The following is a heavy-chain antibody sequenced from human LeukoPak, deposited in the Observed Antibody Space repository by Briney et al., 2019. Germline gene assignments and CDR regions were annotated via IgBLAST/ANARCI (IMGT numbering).Heavy chain of an antibody. Sequence: GGSLRLSCAASGFTFSSYAMSWVRQAPGKGLEWASAISGSGGSTYYADSVKGRFTISRDNSKNTLYLQMNSLRAEDTAVYYCAKGNTIFGVVPDVWGKGTTVTVSS. CDR3: AKGNTIFGVVPDV. V-gene: IGHV3-23*01. CDR2: ISGSGGST. D-gene: IGHD3-3*01. CDR1: GFTFSSYA. J-gene: IGHJ6*04.